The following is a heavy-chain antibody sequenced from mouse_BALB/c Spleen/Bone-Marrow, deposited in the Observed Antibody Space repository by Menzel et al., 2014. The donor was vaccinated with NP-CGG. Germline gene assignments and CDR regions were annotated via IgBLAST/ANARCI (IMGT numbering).Heavy chain of an antibody. D-gene: IGHD1-1*01. CDR1: GFNIKDTY. V-gene: IGHV14-3*02. CDR2: IDPANGNT. CDR3: AVYYYGSSSFAY. J-gene: IGHJ3*01. Sequence: VQLQHSGAELVKPGASVKLSCTASGFNIKDTYMHWVKQRPEQGLEWIGRIDPANGNTKYDPRFQGKATITADTSSNTAYLQLSSLTSEDTAVYYCAVYYYGSSSFAYWGQGTLVTVSA.